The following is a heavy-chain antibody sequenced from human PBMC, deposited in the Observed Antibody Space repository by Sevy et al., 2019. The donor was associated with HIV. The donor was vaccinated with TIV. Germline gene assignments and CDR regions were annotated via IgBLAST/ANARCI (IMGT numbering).Heavy chain of an antibody. D-gene: IGHD3-3*01. Sequence: GGSLRLSCTASGFTFSRNAMHWVRQSPGKGLEWVTDISYNGSNKYYGDSVKGRFTVSRDNSKKTLYLQMNSLRAEDTATYYCAKGLGAEAITMFGVKTSFYYGLDVWGQGTTVTVSS. CDR3: AKGLGAEAITMFGVKTSFYYGLDV. CDR2: ISYNGSNK. CDR1: GFTFSRNA. J-gene: IGHJ6*02. V-gene: IGHV3-30*18.